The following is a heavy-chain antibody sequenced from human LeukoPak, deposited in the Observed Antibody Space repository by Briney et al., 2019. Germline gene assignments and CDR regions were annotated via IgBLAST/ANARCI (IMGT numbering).Heavy chain of an antibody. J-gene: IGHJ5*02. CDR2: IIPIFGTA. D-gene: IGHD5-12*01. CDR3: ARYSFSGYDGRWFDP. CDR1: GGTFSSYA. Sequence: ASVKVSCKASGGTFSSYAISWVRQAPGQGLEWMGGIIPIFGTANYAQKFQGRVTITTDESTSTAYMELSSLRSDDTAVYYCARYSFSGYDGRWFDPWGQGTLVTVSS. V-gene: IGHV1-69*05.